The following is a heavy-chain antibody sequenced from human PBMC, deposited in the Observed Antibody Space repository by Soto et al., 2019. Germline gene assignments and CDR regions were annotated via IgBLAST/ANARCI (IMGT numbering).Heavy chain of an antibody. CDR2: INHSGST. J-gene: IGHJ4*02. CDR3: ARDYDIFTGLTFDY. V-gene: IGHV4-34*01. CDR1: GGSFSGYY. D-gene: IGHD3-9*01. Sequence: QVQLQQWGAGLLKPSETLSLTCAVYGGSFSGYYWSWIRQPPGKGLEWIGEINHSGSTNYNPSLKSRVTISVDPSKNQFSLKLNSVTAADTAVYYCARDYDIFTGLTFDYWGQGTLVTVS.